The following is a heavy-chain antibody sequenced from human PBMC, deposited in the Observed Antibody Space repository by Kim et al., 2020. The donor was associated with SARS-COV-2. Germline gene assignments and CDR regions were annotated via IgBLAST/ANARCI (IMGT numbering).Heavy chain of an antibody. J-gene: IGHJ6*02. V-gene: IGHV3-48*04. CDR3: ATKPLLRGTWGIYYYYGMDV. D-gene: IGHD3-16*01. Sequence: GGSLRLSCAASGFTFSSYSMNWVRQAPGKGLEWVSYISSSSSTIYYADSVKGRFTISRDNAKNSLYLQMNSLRAEDTAVYYCATKPLLRGTWGIYYYYGMDVWGQGTTVTVSS. CDR2: ISSSSSTI. CDR1: GFTFSSYS.